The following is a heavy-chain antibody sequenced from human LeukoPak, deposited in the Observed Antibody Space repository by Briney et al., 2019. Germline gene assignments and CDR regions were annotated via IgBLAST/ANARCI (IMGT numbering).Heavy chain of an antibody. CDR1: GFTFDDHY. Sequence: PGGSLRLSCAASGFTFDDHYMDWVRQAPGKGLEWVSRTKNKANSYTTQYAASVKGRFTVSRDDSKNSLSLQMNNLETEDTAVYYCPRDASASLDYWGQGTRVTVSS. CDR3: PRDASASLDY. V-gene: IGHV3-72*01. J-gene: IGHJ4*02. CDR2: TKNKANSYTT. D-gene: IGHD2-2*01.